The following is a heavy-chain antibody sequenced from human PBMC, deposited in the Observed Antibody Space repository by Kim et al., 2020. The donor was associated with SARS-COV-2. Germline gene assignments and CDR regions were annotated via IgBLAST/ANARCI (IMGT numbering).Heavy chain of an antibody. CDR3: ARDDWSRQDGMDV. V-gene: IGHV3-21*01. CDR1: GFTFRSYA. Sequence: GESLKISCGVSGFTFRSYAMDWVRQAPGKGLEWVASISSTSSYIVYADPVKGRFTISRDNAKNSLYLQMNNLRAEDTAVYYCARDDWSRQDGMDVWGQGT. J-gene: IGHJ6*02. D-gene: IGHD3-3*01. CDR2: ISSTSSYI.